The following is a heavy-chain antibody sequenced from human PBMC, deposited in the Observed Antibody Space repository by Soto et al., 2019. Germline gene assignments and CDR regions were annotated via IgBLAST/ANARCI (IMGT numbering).Heavy chain of an antibody. CDR2: IKSKTDGGTT. J-gene: IGHJ4*02. V-gene: IGHV3-15*01. Sequence: EVQLVESGGGLVKPGGSLRLSCAASGFTFSNTWMTWVRQAPGKGLEWVGRIKSKTDGGTTDYAAPVKDRFIISRDDSKNTLFLQINSLKTEDTAVYYCTAEPFDGYWGQGTLVTVSS. CDR1: GFTFSNTW. CDR3: TAEPFDGY.